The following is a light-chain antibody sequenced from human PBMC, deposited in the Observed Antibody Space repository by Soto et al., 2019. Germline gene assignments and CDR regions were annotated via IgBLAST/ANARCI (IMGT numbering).Light chain of an antibody. CDR2: AAS. CDR1: QGISSR. V-gene: IGKV1-12*01. CDR3: QQSNSFPLT. Sequence: DIQMTQSPSSVSASVGDRVTITCRASQGISSRLAWYQQKPGKAPNLLIYAASSLQSGVPSRFSVSGSETDFTLTIGSLQPEDFATYYCQQSNSFPLTLGGGTKVDIK. J-gene: IGKJ4*01.